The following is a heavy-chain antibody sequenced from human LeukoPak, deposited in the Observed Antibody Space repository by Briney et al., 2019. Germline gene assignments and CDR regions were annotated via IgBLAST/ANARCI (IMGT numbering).Heavy chain of an antibody. CDR1: GFTFSSYW. CDR2: IKQDGSEK. Sequence: GGSLRLSCAAPGFTFSSYWVNWVRQAPGKGLEWVANIKQDGSEKYYVDSVKGRFTISRDNAKNSLYLQMNSLRAEDTAVYYCATLDYWGQGTLVTVSS. J-gene: IGHJ4*02. V-gene: IGHV3-7*01. CDR3: ATLDY.